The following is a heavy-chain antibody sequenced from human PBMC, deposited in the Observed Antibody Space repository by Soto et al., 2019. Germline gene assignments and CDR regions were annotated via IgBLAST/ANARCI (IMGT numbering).Heavy chain of an antibody. CDR1: GFTFRNYA. Sequence: EVQLLESGGGLVQPGGSLRLSCAASGFTFRNYAMSWARQAPGKGLEWVSAISGSGGTTYYAESVNGRFTISRDNYKNTLYLKMNRLRVEATAVYYYANDHSSTSCYAFDYWGQGSLVTVSS. J-gene: IGHJ4*02. CDR2: ISGSGGTT. CDR3: ANDHSSTSCYAFDY. D-gene: IGHD2-2*01. V-gene: IGHV3-23*01.